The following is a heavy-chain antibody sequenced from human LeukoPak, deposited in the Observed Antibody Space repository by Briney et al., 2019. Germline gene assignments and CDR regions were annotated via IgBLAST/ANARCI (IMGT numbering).Heavy chain of an antibody. V-gene: IGHV3-49*04. J-gene: IGHJ4*02. CDR1: GFTFGDHA. CDR2: ISSKTYSGTP. CDR3: TGMPTLRGGYYYAHDY. Sequence: AGGSLRLSCTVTGFTFGDHAMSWVRQAPGKGLEWVGFISSKTYSGTPDYAASVKGRFTISRDDVKSIAYLQMSSLKTEDSGVYYCTGMPTLRGGYYYAHDYSGQGTLVTVSS. D-gene: IGHD3-22*01.